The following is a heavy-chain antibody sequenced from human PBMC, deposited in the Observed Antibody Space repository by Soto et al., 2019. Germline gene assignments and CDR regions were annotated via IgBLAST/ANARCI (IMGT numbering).Heavy chain of an antibody. V-gene: IGHV3-30*18. J-gene: IGHJ4*02. CDR3: AKDREDYSNYPDY. CDR2: ISYDGSNK. CDR1: GFTFSSYG. D-gene: IGHD4-4*01. Sequence: GGSLRLSCAASGFTFSSYGMHWVRQAPGKGLEWVAVISYDGSNKYYADSVKGRFTISRDNSKNTLYLQMNSLRAEDTAVYYCAKDREDYSNYPDYWGQGTLVTVSS.